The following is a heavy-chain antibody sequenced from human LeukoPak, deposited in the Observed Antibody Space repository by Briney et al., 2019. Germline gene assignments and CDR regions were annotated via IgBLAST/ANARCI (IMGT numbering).Heavy chain of an antibody. CDR2: ISVYNNYT. CDR1: GYTFTNYG. J-gene: IGHJ1*01. V-gene: IGHV1-18*01. D-gene: IGHD2-2*01. CDR3: ARAAGYCSSTSCYVYFQH. Sequence: ASVKVSCKASGYTFTNYGISWVRQAPGQGLEWMGWISVYNNYTNYAQKFQGRVTITADESTSTAYMELSSLRSEDTAVYYCARAAGYCSSTSCYVYFQHWGQGTLVTVSS.